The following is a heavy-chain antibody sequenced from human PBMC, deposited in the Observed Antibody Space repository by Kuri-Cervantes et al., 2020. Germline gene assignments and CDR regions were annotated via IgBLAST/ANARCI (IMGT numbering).Heavy chain of an antibody. V-gene: IGHV3-74*01. CDR1: GFTFSSYW. CDR2: INSDGSST. CDR3: ARETRPDSSGYYDSFDI. Sequence: GESLKISCTASGFTFSSYWMHWVRQAPGKGLVWVSRINSDGSSTSYADSVKGRFTISRDNAKNSLYLQMNSLRAEDTAVYYCARETRPDSSGYYDSFDIWGQGTVVTVSS. J-gene: IGHJ3*02. D-gene: IGHD3-22*01.